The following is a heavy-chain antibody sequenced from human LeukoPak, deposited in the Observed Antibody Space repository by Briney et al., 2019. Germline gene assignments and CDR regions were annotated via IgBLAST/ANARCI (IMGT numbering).Heavy chain of an antibody. CDR3: AREFSGEFDY. CDR1: GFTFSSYA. J-gene: IGHJ4*02. V-gene: IGHV3-30*01. Sequence: PGRSLRLSCAASGFTFSSYAMHWVRQAPGKGLEWVAVISYDGSNKYYADSVKGRFTISRDNSKNTLYLQMNSLRAEDTAVYYCAREFSGEFDYWGQGTLVTASS. CDR2: ISYDGSNK. D-gene: IGHD3-16*01.